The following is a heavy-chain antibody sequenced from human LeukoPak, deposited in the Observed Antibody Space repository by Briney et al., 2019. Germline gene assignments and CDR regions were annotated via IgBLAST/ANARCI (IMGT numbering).Heavy chain of an antibody. CDR2: IYYSGST. CDR1: GGSISSSSYY. J-gene: IGHJ1*01. Sequence: SETLSLTCTVSGGSISSSSYYWGWIRQPPGKGLEWIGSIYYSGSTYYNPSLKSRVTTSVDTSKNQFSLKLSSVTAADTAVYYCARSLAEYFQHWGQGTLVTVSS. V-gene: IGHV4-39*01. CDR3: ARSLAEYFQH.